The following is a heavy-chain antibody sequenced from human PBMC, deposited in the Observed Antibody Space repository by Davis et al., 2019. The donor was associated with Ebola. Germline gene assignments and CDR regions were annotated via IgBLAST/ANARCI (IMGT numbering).Heavy chain of an antibody. CDR3: TTPGGQDSGYDVFDI. Sequence: ASVKVSCKASGNTPTGYYLHWVRQAPGQGLEWMGRINPNDGRTIYAQKFQGRVTVTRDTSTTTVYMDLSSLRSEDTALYYCTTPGGQDSGYDVFDIWGQGTMVTVSS. V-gene: IGHV1-46*03. D-gene: IGHD5-12*01. J-gene: IGHJ3*02. CDR1: GNTPTGYY. CDR2: INPNDGRT.